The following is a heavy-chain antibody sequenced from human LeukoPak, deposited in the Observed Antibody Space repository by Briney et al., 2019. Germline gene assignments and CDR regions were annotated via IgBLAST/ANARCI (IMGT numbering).Heavy chain of an antibody. D-gene: IGHD3-22*01. Sequence: SETLSLTCTVFGGSISYYWSWIRQPPGKGLEWIGYIYYSGSTNYNPSLKSRVTISVDTSKNQFSLKLSSVTAADTAVYYCARATSEGSGYYYFDYWGQGTLVTVSS. J-gene: IGHJ4*02. CDR2: IYYSGST. CDR1: GGSISYY. V-gene: IGHV4-59*01. CDR3: ARATSEGSGYYYFDY.